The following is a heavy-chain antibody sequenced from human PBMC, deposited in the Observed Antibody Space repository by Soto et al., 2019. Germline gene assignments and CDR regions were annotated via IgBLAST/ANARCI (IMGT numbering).Heavy chain of an antibody. J-gene: IGHJ4*02. CDR3: ARPGRYYDSSGYSV. V-gene: IGHV4-59*08. CDR1: GGSISSYY. Sequence: PSETLSLTCTVSGGSISSYYWSWIRQPPGKGLEWIGYIYYSGSTNYNPSLKSRVTISVDTSKNQFSLKLSSVTAADTAVYYCARPGRYYDSSGYSVWGQGTLVTVSS. CDR2: IYYSGST. D-gene: IGHD3-22*01.